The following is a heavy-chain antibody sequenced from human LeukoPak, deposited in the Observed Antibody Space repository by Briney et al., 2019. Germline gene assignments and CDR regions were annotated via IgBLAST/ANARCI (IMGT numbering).Heavy chain of an antibody. CDR1: GGSISRYY. D-gene: IGHD1-26*01. V-gene: IGHV4-59*01. Sequence: SETLSLTCTVSGGSISRYYWSWIRQPPGKGLEWLGFIYYSGSTNYNPSLKSRVTISVDTSKNQFSLNLISVTAADTAMYYCARSKVGVGATLASPRYAFDIWGQGTMVTVSS. J-gene: IGHJ3*02. CDR2: IYYSGST. CDR3: ARSKVGVGATLASPRYAFDI.